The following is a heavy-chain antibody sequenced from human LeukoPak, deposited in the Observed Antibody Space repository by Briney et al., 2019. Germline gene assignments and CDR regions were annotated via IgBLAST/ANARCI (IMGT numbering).Heavy chain of an antibody. V-gene: IGHV4-34*01. CDR3: ARGRGYCSSTSCRITWFDP. J-gene: IGHJ5*02. CDR1: VGSFSGYY. Sequence: SETLSLTCALYVGSFSGYYWSWIRQPPGKGLEWIGEINHSVSTNYNPSLKSRVTRSVDTSKNQFSLKLSSVTGADTAVYYCARGRGYCSSTSCRITWFDPWGQGPLVTASS. CDR2: INHSVST. D-gene: IGHD2-2*01.